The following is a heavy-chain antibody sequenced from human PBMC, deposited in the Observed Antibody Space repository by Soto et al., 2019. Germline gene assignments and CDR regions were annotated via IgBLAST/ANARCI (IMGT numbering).Heavy chain of an antibody. CDR3: TTGVYYDLLTGYHNVAY. CDR2: IKSKTDGGTA. J-gene: IGHJ4*02. Sequence: KPGGSLRLSCAASGFNLSHPWMTWVRQAAGKGLDWIGRIKSKTDGGTADYAAPVKGRFTISRDDSKNTVYLQMNSLKTEDTAVYYRTTGVYYDLLTGYHNVAYWGQGALVTVS. CDR1: GFNLSHPW. V-gene: IGHV3-15*01. D-gene: IGHD3-9*01.